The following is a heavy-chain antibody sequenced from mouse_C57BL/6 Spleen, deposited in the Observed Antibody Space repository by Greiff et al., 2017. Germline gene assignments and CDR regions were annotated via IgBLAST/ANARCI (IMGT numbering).Heavy chain of an antibody. Sequence: QVQLQQPGAELVKPGASVKLSCKASGYTFTSYWMQWVKQRPGQGLEWIGEIDPSDSYTNYNQKFKGKATLTVDTCSSTAYMQLSSLTSEDSAVYYCARFDGRAMDYWGQGTSVTVSS. CDR3: ARFDGRAMDY. D-gene: IGHD3-1*01. V-gene: IGHV1-50*01. CDR2: IDPSDSYT. CDR1: GYTFTSYW. J-gene: IGHJ4*01.